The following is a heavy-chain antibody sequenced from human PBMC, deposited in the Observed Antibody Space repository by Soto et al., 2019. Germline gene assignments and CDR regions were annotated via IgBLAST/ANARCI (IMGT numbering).Heavy chain of an antibody. CDR3: ARGQEGVVATH. CDR1: GGSLSGYY. Sequence: QVQLQQWGAGLLKPSETLSLNCAVNGGSLSGYYWSWIRQPPGKGLEWIGEIKDGGRTNYSPYLKSRATTSSDTSNNQFSLRLYSVTAADTGVYYCARGQEGVVATHWDQGTLVTVSS. V-gene: IGHV4-34*01. D-gene: IGHD5-12*01. J-gene: IGHJ4*02. CDR2: IKDGGRT.